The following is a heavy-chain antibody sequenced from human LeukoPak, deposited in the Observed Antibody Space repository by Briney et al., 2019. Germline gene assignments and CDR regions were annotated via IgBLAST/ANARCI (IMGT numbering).Heavy chain of an antibody. CDR3: AGVADGVYYFDY. CDR1: GGSISGYY. Sequence: SETLSLTCTVSGGSISGYYWSWIRQSPGKGLEWIGRIFYSGSPEYNASLKSRVIFSVDTSRNQFSLKLSSVTAADRAIYHCAGVADGVYYFDYWGQGTLVTVSS. CDR2: IFYSGSP. J-gene: IGHJ4*02. V-gene: IGHV4-59*01. D-gene: IGHD6-13*01.